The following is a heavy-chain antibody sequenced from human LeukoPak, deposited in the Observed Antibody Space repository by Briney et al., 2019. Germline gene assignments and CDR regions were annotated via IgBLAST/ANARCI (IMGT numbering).Heavy chain of an antibody. CDR2: ISGSGGST. Sequence: GGSLRLSCAASGFTFSSYAMSWVRQAPGKGLEWVSAISGSGGSTYYADSVKSRFTISRDNSKNTLYLQMNSLRAEDTAVYYCAKDRYSGYDIGLYFDYWGQGTLVTVSS. J-gene: IGHJ4*02. CDR3: AKDRYSGYDIGLYFDY. CDR1: GFTFSSYA. D-gene: IGHD5-12*01. V-gene: IGHV3-23*01.